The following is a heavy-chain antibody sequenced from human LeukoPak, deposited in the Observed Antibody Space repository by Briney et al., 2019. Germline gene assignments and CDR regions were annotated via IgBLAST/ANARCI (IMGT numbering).Heavy chain of an antibody. Sequence: SVKVSCKASGYTFTGYYMHWVRQAPGQGLEWMGRIIPIFGTANYAQKFQGRVTITTDESTSTAYMELSSLRSEDTAVYYCAREYSSSSYYYYYMDVWGKGTTVTVSS. CDR1: GYTFTGYY. CDR3: AREYSSSSYYYYYMDV. V-gene: IGHV1-69*05. CDR2: IIPIFGTA. J-gene: IGHJ6*03. D-gene: IGHD6-6*01.